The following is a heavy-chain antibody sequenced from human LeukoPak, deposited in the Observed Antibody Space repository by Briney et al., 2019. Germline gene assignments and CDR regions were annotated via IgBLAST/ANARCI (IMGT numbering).Heavy chain of an antibody. CDR2: TYYRSKWYN. V-gene: IGHV6-1*01. CDR3: AREGVKVPAATTGWFDP. D-gene: IGHD2-2*01. J-gene: IGHJ5*02. CDR1: GDSVSSNSAA. Sequence: SQTLSLTFAISGDSVSSNSAAWNWIRQSPSRGLEWLGRTYYRSKWYNDYAVSVKSRITINPDTSKNQFSLQLNSVTPEDTAVYYCAREGVKVPAATTGWFDPWGQGTLVTVSS.